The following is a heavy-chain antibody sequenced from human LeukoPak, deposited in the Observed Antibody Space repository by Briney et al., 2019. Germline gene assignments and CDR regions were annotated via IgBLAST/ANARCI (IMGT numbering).Heavy chain of an antibody. CDR3: AKLSAIRITMVRGVTFDY. V-gene: IGHV3-23*01. CDR2: ISGSGGST. D-gene: IGHD3-10*01. CDR1: GFTFSSYA. Sequence: GGSLRLSCAASGFTFSSYAMSWVRQAPGKGLEWVSAISGSGGSTYYADSVKGRFTISGDNSKNTLYLQMNSLRAEDTAVYYCAKLSAIRITMVRGVTFDYWGQGTLVTVSS. J-gene: IGHJ4*02.